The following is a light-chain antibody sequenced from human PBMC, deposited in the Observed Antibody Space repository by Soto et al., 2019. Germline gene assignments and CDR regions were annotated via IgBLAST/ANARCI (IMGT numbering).Light chain of an antibody. CDR3: QQSYSLPYT. J-gene: IGKJ2*01. V-gene: IGKV1-39*01. CDR1: QSIDNF. CDR2: AAS. Sequence: DIQMTQSPSSLSASVEDRVTITCRPSQSIDNFLNWYQQKPGKAPNLLIYAASSLQSGVSSRFSGSGSGTDFTLTISSLQPEDSATYYCQQSYSLPYTFGQGTKVEIK.